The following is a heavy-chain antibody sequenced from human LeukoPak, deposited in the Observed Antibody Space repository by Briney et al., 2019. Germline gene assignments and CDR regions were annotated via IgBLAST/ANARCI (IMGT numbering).Heavy chain of an antibody. J-gene: IGHJ6*03. CDR2: IYYSGST. CDR1: GGSISSSSYY. V-gene: IGHV4-39*07. CDR3: ARCRGLERHFNNYMDV. Sequence: SETLSLTCTVSGGSISSSSYYWGWIRQPPGKGLEWIGSIYYSGSTYYNPSLKSRVTISVDTSKNQFSLKLSSVTAADTAVYYSARCRGLERHFNNYMDVWGKGTTVTVSS. D-gene: IGHD1-1*01.